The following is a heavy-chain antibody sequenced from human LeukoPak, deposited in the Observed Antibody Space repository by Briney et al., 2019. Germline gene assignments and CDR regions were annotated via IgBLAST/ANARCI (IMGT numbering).Heavy chain of an antibody. CDR2: IYASGIA. D-gene: IGHD3-3*01. V-gene: IGHV4-61*02. J-gene: IGHJ4*02. Sequence: SETLSLTCTVSGDSISSGSYYWSWIRQPAGKGLERIGRIYASGIANYNPSLKSRVTISVDTSKNHFSLKLTSVTAADTAVYYCASEWSGGWFQMDYWGQGTQVTVSS. CDR1: GDSISSGSYY. CDR3: ASEWSGGWFQMDY.